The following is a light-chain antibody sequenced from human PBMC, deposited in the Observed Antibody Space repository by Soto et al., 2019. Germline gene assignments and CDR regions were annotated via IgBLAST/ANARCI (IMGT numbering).Light chain of an antibody. Sequence: DIQMTQSLSTLAASXXARVXIPCRASQSISSWLAWYQQKPGKAPKXXINKASSLESGVPSRFSGSGSGTEFTLTISSLQPDDFATYYCQHFNSYPWTFGQGTKVDIK. V-gene: IGKV1-5*03. J-gene: IGKJ1*01. CDR2: KAS. CDR1: QSISSW. CDR3: QHFNSYPWT.